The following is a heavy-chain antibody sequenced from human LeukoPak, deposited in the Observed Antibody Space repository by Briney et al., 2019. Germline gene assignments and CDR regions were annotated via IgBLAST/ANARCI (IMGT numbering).Heavy chain of an antibody. D-gene: IGHD5-24*01. V-gene: IGHV5-51*01. CDR2: IYPGDSDT. Sequence: GESLKISCKRSGYSFSSYWIGWVRQMPGKGLEWMGIIYPGDSDTRYSPSFQGQVTISADKSISTAYLQWSSLKASDTAMYYCARRSLEMATIGDYYFDYWGQGTLVTVSS. CDR3: ARRSLEMATIGDYYFDY. CDR1: GYSFSSYW. J-gene: IGHJ4*02.